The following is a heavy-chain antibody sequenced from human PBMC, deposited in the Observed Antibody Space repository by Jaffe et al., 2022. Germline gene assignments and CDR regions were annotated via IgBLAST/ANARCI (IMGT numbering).Heavy chain of an antibody. Sequence: EVQLVESGGGLVQPGGSLRLSCAASGFTFSSYEMNWVRQAPGKGLEWVSYISSSGSTIYYADSVKGRFTISRDNAKNSLYLQMNSLRAEDTAVYYCARSSPGSGVLRYFDWLPFDYWGQGTLVTVSS. CDR2: ISSSGSTI. V-gene: IGHV3-48*03. CDR3: ARSSPGSGVLRYFDWLPFDY. D-gene: IGHD3-9*01. CDR1: GFTFSSYE. J-gene: IGHJ4*02.